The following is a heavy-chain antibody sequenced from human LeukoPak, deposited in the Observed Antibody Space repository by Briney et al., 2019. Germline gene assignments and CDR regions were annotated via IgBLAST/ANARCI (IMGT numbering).Heavy chain of an antibody. CDR1: GGTFSSYA. D-gene: IGHD3-10*01. J-gene: IGHJ3*02. CDR2: IIPTFGTA. CDR3: ARVPYYGSGSFDI. Sequence: ASVKVSCKASGGTFSSYAISWVRQAPGQGLEWMGGIIPTFGTANYAQKFQGRVTITADESTSTAYMELSSLRSEDTAVYYCARVPYYGSGSFDIWGQGTMVTVSS. V-gene: IGHV1-69*13.